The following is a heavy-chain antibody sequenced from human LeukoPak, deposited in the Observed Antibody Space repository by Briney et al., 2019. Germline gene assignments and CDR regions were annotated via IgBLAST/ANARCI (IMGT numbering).Heavy chain of an antibody. CDR2: ISGSGGST. V-gene: IGHV3-23*01. J-gene: IGHJ6*03. Sequence: GGSLRLSCAASGFTFSSYAMSWVRQAPGKGLEWVSAISGSGGSTYYADSVKGRFTISRDNSKNTLYLQMNSLRAKDTAVYYCAKASGLLWFGEFIDYYYMDVWGKGTTVTVSS. CDR3: AKASGLLWFGEFIDYYYMDV. D-gene: IGHD3-10*01. CDR1: GFTFSSYA.